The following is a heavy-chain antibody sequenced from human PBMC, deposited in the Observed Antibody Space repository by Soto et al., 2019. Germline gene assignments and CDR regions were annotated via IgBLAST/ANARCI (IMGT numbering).Heavy chain of an antibody. CDR2: IHYDGSNK. Sequence: QVQLVESGGGVVQPGRSLRLSCAASGFTFGNFGMHWVRQAPGKGLEWVTLIHYDGSNKYYADSVKGRFTISRDNSKNTLYLQMYSLRAEDAAVYYCATGGVYGESFDPWGQGTLVTVSS. J-gene: IGHJ5*02. CDR3: ATGGVYGESFDP. D-gene: IGHD4-17*01. V-gene: IGHV3-33*01. CDR1: GFTFGNFG.